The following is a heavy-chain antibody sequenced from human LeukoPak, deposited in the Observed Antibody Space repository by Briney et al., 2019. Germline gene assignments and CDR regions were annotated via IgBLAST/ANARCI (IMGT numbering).Heavy chain of an antibody. CDR2: INHSGST. D-gene: IGHD5-24*01. CDR3: ARGSRSRWLQPTLDY. CDR1: GFTFSSYA. J-gene: IGHJ4*02. Sequence: GSLRLSCAASGFTFSSYAMSWVRQAPGKGLEWIGEINHSGSTNYNPSLKSRVTISVDTSKNQFSLKLSSVTAADTAVYYCARGSRSRWLQPTLDYWGQGTLVTVSS. V-gene: IGHV4-34*01.